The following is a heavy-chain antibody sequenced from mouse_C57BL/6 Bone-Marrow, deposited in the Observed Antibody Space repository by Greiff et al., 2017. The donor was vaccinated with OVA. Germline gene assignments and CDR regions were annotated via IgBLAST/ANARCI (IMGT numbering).Heavy chain of an antibody. Sequence: VQLKESGPGLAKPSQTLSLTCSVTGYSITSDYWNWIRKFPGNKLEYMGYISYSGSTYYNPSLKSQISITRDTSKNQYYLQLNSVTTEDTATYYCARLNYGSRGWYFDVWGTGTTVTVSS. CDR1: GYSITSDY. CDR3: ARLNYGSRGWYFDV. V-gene: IGHV3-8*01. D-gene: IGHD1-1*01. J-gene: IGHJ1*03. CDR2: ISYSGST.